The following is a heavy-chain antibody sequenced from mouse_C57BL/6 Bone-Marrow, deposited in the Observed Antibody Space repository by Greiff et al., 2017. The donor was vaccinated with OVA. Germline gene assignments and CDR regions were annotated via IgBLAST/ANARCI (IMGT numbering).Heavy chain of an antibody. Sequence: EVKLMESGGDLVKPGGSLKLSCAASGFTFSSYGMSWVRQTPDKRLEWVATISSGGSYTYYTDSVKGRYTISRDNAKNTLYLQMCSVKSENTAMYYGARRGWAFDYWGQGTTLTVSS. D-gene: IGHD3-3*01. CDR2: ISSGGSYT. CDR1: GFTFSSYG. CDR3: ARRGWAFDY. J-gene: IGHJ2*01. V-gene: IGHV5-6*02.